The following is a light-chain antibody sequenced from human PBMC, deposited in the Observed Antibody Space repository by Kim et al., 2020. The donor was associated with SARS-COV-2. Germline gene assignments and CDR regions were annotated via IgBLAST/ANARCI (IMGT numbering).Light chain of an antibody. CDR2: FAV. Sequence: EVVMTQSPVTLSVSPGERATLSCRASQNVATNLAWYQAKPGQPPRLLIYFAVTRATGVPARFSGSGSGTDFTLTISSLQSEDFAVYYCQQYNRWPTFGGGTKVDIK. V-gene: IGKV3-15*01. J-gene: IGKJ4*01. CDR3: QQYNRWPT. CDR1: QNVATN.